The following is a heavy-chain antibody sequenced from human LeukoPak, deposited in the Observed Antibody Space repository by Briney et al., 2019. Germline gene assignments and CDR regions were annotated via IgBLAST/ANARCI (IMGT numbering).Heavy chain of an antibody. J-gene: IGHJ4*02. CDR3: AKDIRLNPACRTSCFDY. CDR1: GFSFNIYA. Sequence: GGSLRLSCAASGFSFNIYAMSWVRQAPGKGLEWVPVISGSGGSTYYADSVRGRFAISRDNSKNTLYLQMNTLRAEDTAAYYCAKDIRLNPACRTSCFDYWGQGTLVTVSS. CDR2: ISGSGGST. V-gene: IGHV3-23*01. D-gene: IGHD2-2*01.